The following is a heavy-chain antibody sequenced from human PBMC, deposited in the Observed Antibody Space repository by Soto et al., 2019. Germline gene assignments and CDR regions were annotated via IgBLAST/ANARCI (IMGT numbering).Heavy chain of an antibody. CDR1: GFTFSSYA. D-gene: IGHD6-19*01. Sequence: QVQLVESGGGVVQPGRSLRLSCAASGFTFSSYAMHWVRQAAGKGLEWVAVISYDGSNKYYADSVKGRFTISRDNSKNTLYLQMNSLRAEDTAVYYCARDRAGIAAAGKYSSGWYAEITRYYGMDVWGQGTTVTVSS. V-gene: IGHV3-30-3*01. J-gene: IGHJ6*02. CDR3: ARDRAGIAAAGKYSSGWYAEITRYYGMDV. CDR2: ISYDGSNK.